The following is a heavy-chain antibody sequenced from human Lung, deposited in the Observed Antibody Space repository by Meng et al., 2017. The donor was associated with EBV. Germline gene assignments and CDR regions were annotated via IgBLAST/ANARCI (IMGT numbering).Heavy chain of an antibody. Sequence: VQLQESGPRMMKPSETLSLSSPVPGGSIISYYWHWIRQPAGKGLEWIGRFHTSGGTKYNPSLKSRVTMSVDMSKSQLSLNLNSVTAADTAVYYCAADPLLDDYGNSFDYWGQGTLVTASS. CDR1: GGSIISYY. J-gene: IGHJ4*02. CDR3: AADPLLDDYGNSFDY. V-gene: IGHV4-4*07. D-gene: IGHD4-11*01. CDR2: FHTSGGT.